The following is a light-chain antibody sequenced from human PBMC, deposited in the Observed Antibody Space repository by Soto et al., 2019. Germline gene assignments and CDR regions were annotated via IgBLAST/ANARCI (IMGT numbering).Light chain of an antibody. CDR1: QSVSSY. V-gene: IGKV3-11*01. J-gene: IGKJ5*01. CDR3: QQRSNWPIT. Sequence: DIVTTQSPATLSVYPGERATLSCRASQSVSSYLAWYQQKPGQAPRLLIYDASNRATGIPARFSGSGSGTDFTLTISSLEPEDFAVYYCQQRSNWPITFGQGTRLEIK. CDR2: DAS.